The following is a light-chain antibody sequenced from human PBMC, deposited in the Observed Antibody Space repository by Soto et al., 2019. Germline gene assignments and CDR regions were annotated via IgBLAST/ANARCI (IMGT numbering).Light chain of an antibody. CDR3: XQRSSWPPIT. J-gene: IGKJ5*01. CDR2: DAS. V-gene: IGKV3-11*01. Sequence: EIVLTQSPATLSLSPGERATLSCRASQSVSYYLAWYQQKPGQAPRLLIYDASNRATGIPARFSGSGSGTDFTLTISSLEPEDFAVYXXXQRSSWPPITFGQGTRLELK. CDR1: QSVSYY.